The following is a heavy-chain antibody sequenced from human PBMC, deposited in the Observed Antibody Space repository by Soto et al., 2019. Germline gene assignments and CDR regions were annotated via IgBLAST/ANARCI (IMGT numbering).Heavy chain of an antibody. CDR3: ARTYDCSNINCFRAFYS. V-gene: IGHV3-30-3*01. Sequence: GGSLRLSCAAAGVTFSSDAMHWVRQAPGTGLQWVSVISGGSRNTDYVDSVKGRFTISRDNSKNTVYLQMDSLRVEDTAVYYCARTYDCSNINCFRAFYSRDQGTLGTVSS. D-gene: IGHD3-22*01. CDR1: GVTFSSDA. J-gene: IGHJ3*02. CDR2: ISGGSRNT.